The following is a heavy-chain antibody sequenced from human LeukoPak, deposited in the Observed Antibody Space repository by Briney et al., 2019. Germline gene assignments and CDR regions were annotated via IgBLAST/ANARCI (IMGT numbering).Heavy chain of an antibody. V-gene: IGHV3-21*01. CDR1: GFTFCDYS. Sequence: GGSLRLSCAGSGFTFCDYSMTWVRQAPGKALEWVASFNTVSSYIYYADSMRGRFTISRDNAKNSLFLQMNSLRAEDTAVYYCARLRRNSDRSDFFYYYDHWGQGTLVTVSS. CDR2: FNTVSSYI. D-gene: IGHD3-22*01. J-gene: IGHJ4*02. CDR3: ARLRRNSDRSDFFYYYDH.